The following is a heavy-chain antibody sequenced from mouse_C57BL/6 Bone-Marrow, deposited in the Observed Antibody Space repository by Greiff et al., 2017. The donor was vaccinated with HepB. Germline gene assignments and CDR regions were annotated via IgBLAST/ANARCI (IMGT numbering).Heavy chain of an antibody. CDR2: IDPSDSNT. V-gene: IGHV1-69*01. J-gene: IGHJ2*01. Sequence: QVQLQQPGAELVMPGASVKLSCKASGYTFTSYWMHWVKQRPGQGLEWIGEIDPSDSNTNYNQKFKGKSTLTVDKSSSTAYMQLSSLTSEASAVYYCAREEIWGYCNYAIDYWGRGTALTVSS. CDR1: GYTFTSYW. CDR3: AREEIWGYCNYAIDY. D-gene: IGHD2-1*01.